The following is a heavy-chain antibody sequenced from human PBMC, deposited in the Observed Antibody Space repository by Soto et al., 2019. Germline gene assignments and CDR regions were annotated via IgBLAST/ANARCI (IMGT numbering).Heavy chain of an antibody. D-gene: IGHD6-19*01. CDR1: GFIFSTYS. CDR3: ATDPEAGCG. CDR2: ISSSSSYI. Sequence: EVQLVESGGGLVKPGGSLRLSCAASGFIFSTYSMNWVRQAPGKGLEWVSSISSSSSYIFYADSVKGRFTISRDNAKNSLFLQMNSLRDDDTAVYFCATDPEAGCGWGQGTLVTVSS. V-gene: IGHV3-21*01. J-gene: IGHJ4*02.